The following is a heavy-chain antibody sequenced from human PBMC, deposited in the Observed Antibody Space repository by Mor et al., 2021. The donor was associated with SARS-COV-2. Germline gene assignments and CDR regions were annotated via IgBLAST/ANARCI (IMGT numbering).Heavy chain of an antibody. CDR2: IYYSGST. V-gene: IGHV4-59*01. J-gene: IGHJ6*01. CDR3: ARDYYGSGTGYYYGMDV. D-gene: IGHD3-10*01. Sequence: GYIYYSGSTNYNPSLKSRVTISVDTSKNQFSLKLSSVTAADTAVYYCARDYYGSGTGYYYGMDVWG.